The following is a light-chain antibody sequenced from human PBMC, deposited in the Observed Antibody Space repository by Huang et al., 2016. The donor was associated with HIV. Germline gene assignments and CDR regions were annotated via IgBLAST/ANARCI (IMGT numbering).Light chain of an antibody. Sequence: DIQMTQSPSSLSASVGDRVTITCRASQNISNYLNWYQQRPGKAPNLLIFGASSLQSGVQSRFSGSGSVTVFTLTISSLQPEDFASYYCQQTSTAPMYSFGQGTELEIK. CDR1: QNISNY. CDR3: QQTSTAPMYS. J-gene: IGKJ2*03. V-gene: IGKV1-39*01. CDR2: GAS.